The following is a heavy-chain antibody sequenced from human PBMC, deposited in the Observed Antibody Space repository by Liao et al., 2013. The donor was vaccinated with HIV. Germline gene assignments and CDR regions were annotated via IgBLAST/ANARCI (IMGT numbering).Heavy chain of an antibody. V-gene: IGHV4-4*07. Sequence: QVQLQESGPGLVKPSETLSLTCTVSGGSISSFYWSWIRQPAGKGLEWIGRFFTSGSTNYNPSLMSRVTMSGDMSKNQLSLKLRSVTAADTAVYYCARESRDYDYVDYWGRGNPWSPSPQ. CDR1: GGSISSFY. CDR3: ARESRDYDYVDY. D-gene: IGHD3-16*01. CDR2: FFTSGST. J-gene: IGHJ4*02.